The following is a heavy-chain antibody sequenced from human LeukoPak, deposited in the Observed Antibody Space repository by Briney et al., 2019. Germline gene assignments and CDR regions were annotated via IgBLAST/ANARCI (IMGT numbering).Heavy chain of an antibody. Sequence: PGGSLRLSCAASGFTFSNYHMSWVRQPPGKGLEWVSGISNSGGSTQYADSVKGRFTISRDNSKNTLYLQMNSLRAEDTAVYYCAKDQDSSGSEPFDYWGQGTLVTVSS. CDR2: ISNSGGST. D-gene: IGHD6-19*01. CDR1: GFTFSNYH. V-gene: IGHV3-23*01. CDR3: AKDQDSSGSEPFDY. J-gene: IGHJ4*02.